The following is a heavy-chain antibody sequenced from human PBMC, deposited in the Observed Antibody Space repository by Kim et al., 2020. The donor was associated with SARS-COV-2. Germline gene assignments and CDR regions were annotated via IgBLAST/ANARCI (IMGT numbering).Heavy chain of an antibody. CDR3: AKDRGGYCSSTSCYYYYYMDV. J-gene: IGHJ6*03. Sequence: GGSLRLSCAASGFTFSSYAMSWVRQAPGKGLEWVSAISGSGGSTYYADSVKGRFTISRDNPKNTLYLQMNSLRAEDTAVYYCAKDRGGYCSSTSCYYYYYMDVWGKGTTVTVSS. D-gene: IGHD2-2*01. V-gene: IGHV3-23*01. CDR2: ISGSGGST. CDR1: GFTFSSYA.